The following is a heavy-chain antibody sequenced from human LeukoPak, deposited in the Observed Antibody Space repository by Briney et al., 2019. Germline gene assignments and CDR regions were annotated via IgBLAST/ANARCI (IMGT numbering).Heavy chain of an antibody. V-gene: IGHV3-48*03. D-gene: IGHD2-15*01. Sequence: GGSLRLSCAASGFTFSSYEMNWVRQAPGKGLEWVSYISSSGSTIYYADSVKGRFTISRDNAKNSLYLQMNSLRAEDTAVYYCARDRPGGYCSGGSCYSVEYYFDYWGQGTLATVSS. CDR3: ARDRPGGYCSGGSCYSVEYYFDY. CDR2: ISSSGSTI. J-gene: IGHJ4*02. CDR1: GFTFSSYE.